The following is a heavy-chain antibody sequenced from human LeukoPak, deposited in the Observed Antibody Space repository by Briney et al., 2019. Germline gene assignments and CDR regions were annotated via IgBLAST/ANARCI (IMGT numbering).Heavy chain of an antibody. D-gene: IGHD1-26*01. V-gene: IGHV3-74*01. CDR3: ARGDGGSYGGRFDY. J-gene: IGHJ4*02. Sequence: GGSLRLSCVASGFTFSGNWMHWVRQGPGKGPVWVSRINSDGSETRHADSVKGRFTIYRDNARNTLYLQMNSLRTEDTAVYYCARGDGGSYGGRFDYWGQGTLVTVSS. CDR1: GFTFSGNW. CDR2: INSDGSET.